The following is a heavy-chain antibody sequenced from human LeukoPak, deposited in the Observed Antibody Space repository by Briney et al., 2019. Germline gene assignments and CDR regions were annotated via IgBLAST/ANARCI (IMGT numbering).Heavy chain of an antibody. D-gene: IGHD3-22*01. CDR2: ISGYNGNT. V-gene: IGHV1-18*01. J-gene: IGHJ4*02. Sequence: ASVKVSCKTSGYTFTSYGISWVRQAPGQGREWMGWISGYNGNTNYAQKLQGRVTMTTDTSTSTAYMELRSLRSDDTAVYFCARDYYDSSGYPITFDYWGQGTLVTVSS. CDR3: ARDYYDSSGYPITFDY. CDR1: GYTFTSYG.